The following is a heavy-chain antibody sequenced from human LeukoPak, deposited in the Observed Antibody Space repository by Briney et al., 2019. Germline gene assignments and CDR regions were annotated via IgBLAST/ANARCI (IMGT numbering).Heavy chain of an antibody. J-gene: IGHJ4*02. D-gene: IGHD1-26*01. V-gene: IGHV3-30-3*01. CDR3: ARGVSVSGSYAFDY. CDR1: GFTFSSYA. Sequence: GGSLRLSCAASGFTFSSYAMHWVRQAPGKGLEWVAVISYDGSNKYYADSVKGRFTISRDNSKNTLYLQMNSLRAEDTAVYYCARGVSVSGSYAFDYWGQGTLVTVSS. CDR2: ISYDGSNK.